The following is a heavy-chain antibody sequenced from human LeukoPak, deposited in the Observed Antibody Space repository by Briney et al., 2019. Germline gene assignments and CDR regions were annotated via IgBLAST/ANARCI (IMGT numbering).Heavy chain of an antibody. CDR2: IWYDGSNK. J-gene: IGHJ3*02. D-gene: IGHD3-22*01. Sequence: GSLRLSCAASGFTFSDFGMHWVRQAPGKGLEWVAVIWYDGSNKYYANSVKGRFTISRDNSKNTLYLQMNSLRAEDTAVYYCAGTYDSSPHAFDIWGQGTMVTVSS. CDR3: AGTYDSSPHAFDI. V-gene: IGHV3-33*01. CDR1: GFTFSDFG.